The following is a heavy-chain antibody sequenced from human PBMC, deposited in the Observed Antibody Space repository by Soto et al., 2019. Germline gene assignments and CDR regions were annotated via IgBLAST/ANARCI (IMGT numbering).Heavy chain of an antibody. CDR2: ISDSGST. J-gene: IGHJ4*02. Sequence: SEALSLTCTVSGGSIRSSYWSWIRQPPGKGLEWIGYISDSGSTNYNPSLKSRVTISVDTSKNQFSLKLSSVTAADTAVYYCARQGIATAGTSLDYWGQGTLVTVSS. CDR3: ARQGIATAGTSLDY. CDR1: GGSIRSSY. D-gene: IGHD6-13*01. V-gene: IGHV4-59*08.